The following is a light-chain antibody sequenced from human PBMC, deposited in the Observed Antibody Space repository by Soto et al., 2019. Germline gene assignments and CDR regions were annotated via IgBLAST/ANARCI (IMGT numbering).Light chain of an antibody. J-gene: IGLJ1*01. V-gene: IGLV2-14*01. CDR1: SSDVGGYNY. Sequence: QSALTQPASVSGSPGQSITISCTGTSSDVGGYNYVSWYQQHPGKVLKLMIYDVSNRPSGVSNRFSGSKSGNTASLTISGLQAEDEADYYCSSYTSSSTLYVFGTGTKLTVL. CDR3: SSYTSSSTLYV. CDR2: DVS.